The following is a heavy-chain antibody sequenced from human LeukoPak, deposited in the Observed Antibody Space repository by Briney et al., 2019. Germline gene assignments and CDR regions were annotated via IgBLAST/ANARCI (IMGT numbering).Heavy chain of an antibody. J-gene: IGHJ6*02. CDR3: ARASRRKDYDFWSGYWLGMDV. Sequence: GGSLRLSCAASEFDFSTHAMTWVRQAPGKGLEWVSAISISGTKTYYADSVKGRFTISRDNSKNTLYLQMNSLRAEDTAVYYCARASRRKDYDFWSGYWLGMDVWGQGTTVTVSS. CDR2: ISISGTKT. CDR1: EFDFSTHA. D-gene: IGHD3-3*01. V-gene: IGHV3-23*01.